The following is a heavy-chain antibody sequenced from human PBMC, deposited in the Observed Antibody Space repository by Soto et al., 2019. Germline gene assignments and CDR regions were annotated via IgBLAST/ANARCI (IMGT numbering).Heavy chain of an antibody. J-gene: IGHJ4*02. D-gene: IGHD5-12*01. V-gene: IGHV4-61*08. Sequence: PSETLSLTCTVSGGSINSAGHSWGWVRQSPGKGLEWIAYVYHTGATNYNPSLKSRVTISLDTSKGQFSLNLTSLTTADTAVYFCARGGNRYSNVASGVGGFDFWGQGSLVTVSS. CDR1: GGSINSAGHS. CDR2: VYHTGAT. CDR3: ARGGNRYSNVASGVGGFDF.